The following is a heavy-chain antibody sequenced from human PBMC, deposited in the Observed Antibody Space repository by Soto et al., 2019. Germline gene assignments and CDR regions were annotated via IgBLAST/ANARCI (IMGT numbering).Heavy chain of an antibody. D-gene: IGHD6-13*01. CDR1: GYTLTELS. CDR2: FDPEDGET. Sequence: ASVKVSCKVSGYTLTELSMHWVRQAPGKGLEWMGGFDPEDGETIYAQKFQGRVTMTEDTSTDTAYMELSSLRSEDMAVYYCATGKAAAGTYYYYYGMDVWGQGTTVTVSS. CDR3: ATGKAAAGTYYYYYGMDV. V-gene: IGHV1-24*01. J-gene: IGHJ6*02.